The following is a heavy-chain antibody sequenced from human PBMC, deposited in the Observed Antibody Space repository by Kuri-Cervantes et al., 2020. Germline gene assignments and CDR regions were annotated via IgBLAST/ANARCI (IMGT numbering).Heavy chain of an antibody. D-gene: IGHD6-19*01. J-gene: IGHJ4*02. CDR1: GYTFTSYG. CDR2: ISAYNGNT. CDR3: ARQMSTYSSGYAYFDY. Sequence: ASVKVSCKASGYTFTSYGISWVRQAPGQGLEGMGWISAYNGNTNYAQKLQGRVTMTTDTSTSTAYMELRSLRSDDTAVYYCARQMSTYSSGYAYFDYWGQGTLVTVSS. V-gene: IGHV1-18*04.